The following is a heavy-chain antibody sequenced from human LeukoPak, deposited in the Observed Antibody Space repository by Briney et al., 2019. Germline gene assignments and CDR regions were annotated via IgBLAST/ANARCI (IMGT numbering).Heavy chain of an antibody. Sequence: SVKVSCKASGGTFISYAISWVRQAPGQGLEWMGGIIPIFGTANYAQKFQGRVTITADESTSTAYMELSSLRSEDTAVYYCARGRITIFGVVTPYYFDYWGQGTLVTVSS. CDR2: IIPIFGTA. V-gene: IGHV1-69*13. CDR1: GGTFISYA. J-gene: IGHJ4*02. D-gene: IGHD3-3*01. CDR3: ARGRITIFGVVTPYYFDY.